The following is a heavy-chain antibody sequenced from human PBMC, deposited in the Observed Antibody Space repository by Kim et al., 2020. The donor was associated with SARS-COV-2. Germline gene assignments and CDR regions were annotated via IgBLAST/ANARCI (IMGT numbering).Heavy chain of an antibody. CDR2: IGSDGNT. CDR1: GFTFSSYD. Sequence: GGSLRLSCAASGFTFSSYDMHWVRHVSGKGLEWVSAIGSDGNTYYPASVMGRFTISRENAKNSLYLRMDSLRAGDTAVYYCARAYDSSSLWFDPWGQGTLVTVSS. CDR3: ARAYDSSSLWFDP. V-gene: IGHV3-13*01. J-gene: IGHJ5*02. D-gene: IGHD6-6*01.